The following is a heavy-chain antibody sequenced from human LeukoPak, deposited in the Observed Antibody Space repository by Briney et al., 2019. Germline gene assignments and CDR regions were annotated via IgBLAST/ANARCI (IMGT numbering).Heavy chain of an antibody. CDR2: IHFSGST. V-gene: IGHV4-59*01. Sequence: SETLSLTCAVSGGSISSYYWSWIRQPPGKGLEWIGYIHFSGSTNYNPSLKSRVTVSDDKSKNQFSLKLSSVTAADTAVYYCARIFRGAYFDYWGQGTLVTVSS. D-gene: IGHD3-10*01. CDR1: GGSISSYY. J-gene: IGHJ4*02. CDR3: ARIFRGAYFDY.